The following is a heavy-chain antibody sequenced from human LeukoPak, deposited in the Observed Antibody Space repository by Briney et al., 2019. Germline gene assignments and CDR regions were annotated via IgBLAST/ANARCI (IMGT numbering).Heavy chain of an antibody. CDR2: IWYNGSKK. J-gene: IGHJ4*02. Sequence: GGSLTLSCAASGFTFSDHGMHWVRQAPGKGLEWVAIIWYNGSKKYYAESVKGRFTISRDNTKNTLYLQMSSLRAEDTAVYYCARDPYGSGDGYFDYWGQGTLVTVSS. V-gene: IGHV3-33*01. CDR1: GFTFSDHG. D-gene: IGHD3-10*01. CDR3: ARDPYGSGDGYFDY.